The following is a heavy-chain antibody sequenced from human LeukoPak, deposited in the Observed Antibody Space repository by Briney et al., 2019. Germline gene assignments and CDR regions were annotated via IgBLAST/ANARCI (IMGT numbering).Heavy chain of an antibody. CDR2: IYPGDSDT. CDR1: GYSFTSYW. J-gene: IGHJ4*02. CDR3: ARALQRNYFDY. V-gene: IGHV5-51*01. D-gene: IGHD6-25*01. Sequence: GESLKISWKGSGYSFTSYWIGWVRQMAGKGLEWMGIIYPGDSDTRYSPSFQGQVTISADKAISTAYLQWSSLEPSDTAMYYCARALQRNYFDYWGQGTLVTVSS.